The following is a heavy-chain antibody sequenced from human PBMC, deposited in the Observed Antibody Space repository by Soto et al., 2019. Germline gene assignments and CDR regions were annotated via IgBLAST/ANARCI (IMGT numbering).Heavy chain of an antibody. J-gene: IGHJ6*02. D-gene: IGHD5-18*01. V-gene: IGHV4-34*01. CDR3: ARGPLGRQLWPLRYYYGMDV. CDR1: GGSFSGYY. Sequence: QVQLQQWGAGLLKPSETLSLTCAVYGGSFSGYYWSWIRQPPGKGLEWYGEINHGGSTNYNPSLKSRVTISVDTSKNQFSLKLSSETAEETAVYYCARGPLGRQLWPLRYYYGMDVWGPGTTVTVSS. CDR2: INHGGST.